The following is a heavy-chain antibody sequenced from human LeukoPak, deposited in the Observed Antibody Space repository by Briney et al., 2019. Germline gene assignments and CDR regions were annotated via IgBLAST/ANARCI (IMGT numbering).Heavy chain of an antibody. D-gene: IGHD3-10*01. CDR3: ARAELLWFGEYHNWFDP. Sequence: SETLSLTCAVYGGSFSGYYWSWVRQPPGKGLEWIGEINHSGSTNYNPSLKSRVTISVDTSKNQFSLKLSSVTAADTAVYYCARAELLWFGEYHNWFDPWGQGTLVTVSS. V-gene: IGHV4-34*01. CDR2: INHSGST. CDR1: GGSFSGYY. J-gene: IGHJ5*02.